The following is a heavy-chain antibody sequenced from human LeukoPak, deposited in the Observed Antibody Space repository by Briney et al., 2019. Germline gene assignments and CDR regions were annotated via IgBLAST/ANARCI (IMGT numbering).Heavy chain of an antibody. Sequence: SETLSLTCTVSGGSISSYYWSWIRQPPGKGLEWIGEINHSGSTNYNPSLKSRVTISVDTSKNQFSLKLSSVTAADTAVYYCARGPGPRITMVRGVNYWGQGTLVTVSS. V-gene: IGHV4-34*01. D-gene: IGHD3-10*01. CDR1: GGSISSYY. CDR2: INHSGST. CDR3: ARGPGPRITMVRGVNY. J-gene: IGHJ4*02.